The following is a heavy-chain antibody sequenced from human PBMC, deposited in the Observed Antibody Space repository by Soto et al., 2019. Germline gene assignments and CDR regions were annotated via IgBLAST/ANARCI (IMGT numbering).Heavy chain of an antibody. CDR3: ARDRVAGIWGDAFDI. CDR2: INPYNANT. J-gene: IGHJ3*02. V-gene: IGHV1-18*04. Sequence: PRXSVKGSCKTSGYALTNHGINWVRQAPGQGLEWMGWINPYNANTNYAQKLQGRVTMTTDTSTSTAYMDLRSLTSDDTAVYYCARDRVAGIWGDAFDIWSQGTMVTVSS. D-gene: IGHD3-16*01. CDR1: GYALTNHG.